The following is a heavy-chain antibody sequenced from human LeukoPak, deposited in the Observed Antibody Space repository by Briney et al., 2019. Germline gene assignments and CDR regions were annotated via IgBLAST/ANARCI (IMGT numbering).Heavy chain of an antibody. CDR1: EFNFNNYG. CDR2: IWYDGSNK. CDR3: ASGIDRVGGSVDF. V-gene: IGHV3-33*03. D-gene: IGHD1-26*01. Sequence: GKSLRLSCAASEFNFNNYGMHWVRQTPGKGLEWVAVIWYDGSNKYYADAVKGRFTISRGNSKNTLFLQMNNLRAEDTAVYYCASGIDRVGGSVDFWGRGTLVTVSS. J-gene: IGHJ4*02.